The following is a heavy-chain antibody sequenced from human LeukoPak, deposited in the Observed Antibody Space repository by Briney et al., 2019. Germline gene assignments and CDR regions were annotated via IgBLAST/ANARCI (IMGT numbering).Heavy chain of an antibody. V-gene: IGHV3-23*01. CDR1: GFTSSSYA. D-gene: IGHD2-15*01. J-gene: IGHJ3*02. CDR2: ISGSGGST. CDR3: AKGGHSRNDAFDI. Sequence: PGGSLRLSCAASGFTSSSYAMSWVRQAPGKGLEWVSAISGSGGSTYYADSVKGRFTISRDNSKNTLYLQMNSLRADDTAVYYCAKGGHSRNDAFDIWGQGTMVTVSS.